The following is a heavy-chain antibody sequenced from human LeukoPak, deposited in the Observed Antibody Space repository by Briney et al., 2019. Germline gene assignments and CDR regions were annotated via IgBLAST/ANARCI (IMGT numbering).Heavy chain of an antibody. D-gene: IGHD2-15*01. CDR2: ISSNGGST. J-gene: IGHJ4*02. CDR3: VKGVGYCSGGSCYSFPSDH. V-gene: IGHV3-64D*06. CDR1: GFTFSSYA. Sequence: GGSLRLSCSASGFTFSSYAMHWVRQAPGKGLEYVSAISSNGGSTYYADSVKGRFTISRDNSKNTLYLQMSSLRAEDTAVYYCVKGVGYCSGGSCYSFPSDHWGQGTLVTVSS.